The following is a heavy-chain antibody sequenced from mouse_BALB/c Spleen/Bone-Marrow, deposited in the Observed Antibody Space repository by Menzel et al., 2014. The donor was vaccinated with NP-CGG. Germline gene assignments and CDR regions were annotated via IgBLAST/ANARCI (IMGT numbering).Heavy chain of an antibody. CDR2: ISSGGSYT. Sequence: EVQVEESGGGLVKPGGSLKLSCAASGFTFSSYAMSWVRQTPEKRLEWVATISSGGSYTYYPDSVKGRFTISRDNAKTNMSLQLSSMRSEDEAMYYCARQYDYDGAWFAYWGQGTLVTVSA. CDR3: ARQYDYDGAWFAY. CDR1: GFTFSSYA. D-gene: IGHD2-4*01. V-gene: IGHV5-9-3*01. J-gene: IGHJ3*01.